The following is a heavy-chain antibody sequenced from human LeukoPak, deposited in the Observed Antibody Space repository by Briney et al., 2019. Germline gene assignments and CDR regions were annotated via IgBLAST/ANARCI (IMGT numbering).Heavy chain of an antibody. CDR2: IKEDGGEK. CDR3: ARARFETTVTALIRKKNYYYYYMDV. CDR1: GFTLSSYW. Sequence: PGGSLRLSCAASGFTLSSYWMSWVRQAPGKGLEWVANIKEDGGEKYYVDSVKGRFTISRDNAGNSLYLQMNSLRVEDTAVYYCARARFETTVTALIRKKNYYYYYMDVWGKGTTVTVSS. J-gene: IGHJ6*03. V-gene: IGHV3-7*01. D-gene: IGHD4-17*01.